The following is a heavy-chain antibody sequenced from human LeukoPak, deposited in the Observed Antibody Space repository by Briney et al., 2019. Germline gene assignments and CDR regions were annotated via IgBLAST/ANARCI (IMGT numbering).Heavy chain of an antibody. D-gene: IGHD2-2*01. CDR2: ISAYNGNT. CDR3: AREGGMVCSSTSCYGGNWFDP. CDR1: GYTFTSYG. Sequence: ASVKVSCKASGYTFTSYGISWVRQAPGQGLEWMGWISAYNGNTNYAQKLQGRVTMTTDTSTSTAYMELRSLRSDDTAVYYCAREGGMVCSSTSCYGGNWFDPWGQGTLVTVSS. V-gene: IGHV1-18*01. J-gene: IGHJ5*02.